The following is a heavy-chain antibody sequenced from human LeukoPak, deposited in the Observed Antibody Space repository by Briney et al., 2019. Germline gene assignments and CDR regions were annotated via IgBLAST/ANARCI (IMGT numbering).Heavy chain of an antibody. V-gene: IGHV4-61*01. Sequence: SETLSLTCTVSGGSISSSSYYWSWIRQPPGKGLEWIGHIYYSGSTNYNPSLKSRVTISVDTSKNQFSLKLSSVTAADTAVYYCARTYYYGSYYMDVWGKGTTVTISS. CDR2: IYYSGST. CDR3: ARTYYYGSYYMDV. J-gene: IGHJ6*03. D-gene: IGHD3-10*01. CDR1: GGSISSSSYY.